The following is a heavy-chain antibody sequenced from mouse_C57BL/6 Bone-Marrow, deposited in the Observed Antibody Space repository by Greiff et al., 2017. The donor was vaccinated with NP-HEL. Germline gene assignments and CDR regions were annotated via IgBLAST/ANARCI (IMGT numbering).Heavy chain of an antibody. D-gene: IGHD2-4*01. CDR3: ARSIYYEYADDPFYAMDY. CDR2: IRNKANGYTT. J-gene: IGHJ4*01. CDR1: GFTFTDYY. V-gene: IGHV7-3*01. Sequence: EVKLVESGGGLVQPGGSLSLSCAASGFTFTDYYMSWVRQPPGKALEWLVFIRNKANGYTTEYSASVKGRFTISRDNSQSILYLQRNALRAEDSATYYCARSIYYEYADDPFYAMDYWGQGTSVTVSS.